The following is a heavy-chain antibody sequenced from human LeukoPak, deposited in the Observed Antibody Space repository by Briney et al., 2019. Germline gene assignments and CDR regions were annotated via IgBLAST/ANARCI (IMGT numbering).Heavy chain of an antibody. V-gene: IGHV3-7*01. CDR2: IKQDGSES. CDR1: GFTFSSYW. J-gene: IGHJ4*02. Sequence: GGSLRLSCAASGFTFSSYWMSWVRQAPGKGLEWVANIKQDGSESYSVDSVKGRFTFSRDNAKNSLYLQINSLRAEDTAVYYCARLGENADFDYWGQGTLVTVSS. D-gene: IGHD3-16*01. CDR3: ARLGENADFDY.